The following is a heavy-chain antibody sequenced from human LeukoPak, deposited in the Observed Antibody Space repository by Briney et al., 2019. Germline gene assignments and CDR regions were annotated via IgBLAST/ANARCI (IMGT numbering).Heavy chain of an antibody. J-gene: IGHJ4*02. V-gene: IGHV5-51*01. CDR2: IYPSDSDT. CDR1: GYSFASYW. CDR3: ARSAYSGFQVAY. Sequence: PGESLKISCKGSGYSFASYWIAWVRQMPGKGLEWMGIIYPSDSDTRYSPSFQGQVTISADKSLSTAYLQWSSLKASDTAMYYCARSAYSGFQVAYWGQGTLLAVSS. D-gene: IGHD5-12*01.